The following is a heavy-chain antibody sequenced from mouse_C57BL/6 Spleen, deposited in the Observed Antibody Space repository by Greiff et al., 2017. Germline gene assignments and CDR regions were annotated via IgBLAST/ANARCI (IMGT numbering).Heavy chain of an antibody. CDR3: ARDITTVVATRYFDV. D-gene: IGHD1-1*01. V-gene: IGHV5-4*01. Sequence: EVQGVESGGGLVKPGGSLKLSCAASGFTFSSYAMSWVRQTPEKRLEWVATISDGGSYTYYPDNVKGRFTISRDNAKNNLYLQRSHLKSEDTAMYYCARDITTVVATRYFDVWGTGTTVTVSS. J-gene: IGHJ1*03. CDR2: ISDGGSYT. CDR1: GFTFSSYA.